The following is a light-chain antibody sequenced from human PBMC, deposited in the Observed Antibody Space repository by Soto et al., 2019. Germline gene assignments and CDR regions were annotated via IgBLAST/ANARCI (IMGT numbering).Light chain of an antibody. CDR3: SSYTSSSHVV. V-gene: IGLV2-14*01. Sequence: QSVLTQPASVSGSPGQSSTISCTGTSSDVGGYNYVSWYQQHPGKAPKLMIYEVSNRPSGVSNRFSGAKSGNTASLTISGRQAEDEADYYCSSYTSSSHVVFGGGTKLTVL. CDR1: SSDVGGYNY. CDR2: EVS. J-gene: IGLJ2*01.